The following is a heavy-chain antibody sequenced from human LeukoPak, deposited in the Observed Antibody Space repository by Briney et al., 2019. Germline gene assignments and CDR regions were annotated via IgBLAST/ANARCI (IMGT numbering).Heavy chain of an antibody. Sequence: GGSLRLSCAASGFTFSSYAMHWVRQAPGKGLEWVAVISYDGSNKYYADSVKGRFTISRDNSKNTLYLQMNRLRAEDTAVYYCAKDSGSSRIFDYWGQGTLVTVSS. CDR2: ISYDGSNK. D-gene: IGHD3-10*01. V-gene: IGHV3-30*04. CDR3: AKDSGSSRIFDY. J-gene: IGHJ4*02. CDR1: GFTFSSYA.